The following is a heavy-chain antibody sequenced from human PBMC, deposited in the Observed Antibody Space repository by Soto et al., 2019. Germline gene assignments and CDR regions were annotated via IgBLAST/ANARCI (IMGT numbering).Heavy chain of an antibody. CDR1: GFTFSGSA. D-gene: IGHD3-22*01. Sequence: GGSLRLSCAASGFTFSGSAMHWVRQASGKGLEWVGRIRSKANSYATAYAASVKGRFTISRDDSKNTAYLQMNSLKTEDTAVYYSTRRDYYDSSGYSDYWGQGTLVTVSS. CDR3: TRRDYYDSSGYSDY. J-gene: IGHJ4*02. V-gene: IGHV3-73*01. CDR2: IRSKANSYAT.